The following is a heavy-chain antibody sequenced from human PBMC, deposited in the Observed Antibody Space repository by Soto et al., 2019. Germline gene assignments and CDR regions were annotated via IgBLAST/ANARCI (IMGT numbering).Heavy chain of an antibody. CDR1: GFKISSSS. CDR3: ARDNGRRIAASRYYYYYGMDV. Sequence: GGSLRLSCAAFGFKISSSSMNWVRQAPGRGLEWVAYISDSGSNTLYADSVKGRFTVSRDTAKNSLYLQMNSLRAEDTAVYYCARDNGRRIAASRYYYYYGMDVRGQGTTGTVS. D-gene: IGHD6-6*01. J-gene: IGHJ6*02. CDR2: ISDSGSNT. V-gene: IGHV3-48*01.